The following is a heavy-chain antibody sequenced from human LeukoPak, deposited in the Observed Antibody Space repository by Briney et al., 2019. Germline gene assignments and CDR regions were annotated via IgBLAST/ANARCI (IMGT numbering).Heavy chain of an antibody. CDR1: GFTFSSYS. D-gene: IGHD5-12*01. CDR2: ISSSSGSI. J-gene: IGHJ4*02. V-gene: IGHV3-48*02. CDR3: ARDLRGYSGSDSNHGGY. Sequence: PGGSLRLSCAASGFTFSSYSMNWVRQAPGKGLEWVSYISSSSGSIYYADSVKGRFTISRDNAKNSLYLQMSRLRDEDTAVYYCARDLRGYSGSDSNHGGYWGQGTLVTVSS.